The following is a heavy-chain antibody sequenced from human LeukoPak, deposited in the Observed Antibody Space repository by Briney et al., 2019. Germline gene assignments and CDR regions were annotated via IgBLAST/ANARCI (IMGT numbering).Heavy chain of an antibody. CDR3: ARDSRYAFDI. J-gene: IGHJ3*02. CDR2: ISSSSGTT. Sequence: GGSLRLSCAASGFTFSSYSMNWVRQAPGKGLEWVSYISSSSGTTLYADSVKGRFTISRDNAKSSLYLQMSSLRDEDTAVYYCARDSRYAFDIWGQGTMVTVSS. CDR1: GFTFSSYS. V-gene: IGHV3-48*02.